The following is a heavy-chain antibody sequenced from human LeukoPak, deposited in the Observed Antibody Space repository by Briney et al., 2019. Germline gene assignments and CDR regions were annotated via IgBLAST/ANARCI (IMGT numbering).Heavy chain of an antibody. D-gene: IGHD2-15*01. CDR3: TRGRYCGGGTCYHFDS. CDR1: GDSFFWNSVA. Sequence: SQTLSLTCAVSGDSFFWNSVAWNWIRQSPSRGLEWLGRTYYSSEWHHDYAVSVKSRINITADTFKSQFSLHLNTVTPEGTAVYFCTRGRYCGGGTCYHFDSWGQGTLVTVSS. V-gene: IGHV6-1*01. CDR2: TYYSSEWHH. J-gene: IGHJ4*02.